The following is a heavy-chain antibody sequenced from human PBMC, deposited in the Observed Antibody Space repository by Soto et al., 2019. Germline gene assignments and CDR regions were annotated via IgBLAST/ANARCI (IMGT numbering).Heavy chain of an antibody. J-gene: IGHJ2*01. CDR2: VYHSGKT. V-gene: IGHV4-59*08. Sequence: QVQLQESGPGLVKPSETLSVTCTVSGDSVSSHYWSWIRQPPGKGLAWIGYVYHSGKTDSKPSLKSRVTMSMDPSKNQISLTLTCVTAADTAVYFCARPRGTTPAVWYFDLWGRGTLVTVSS. D-gene: IGHD1-7*01. CDR3: ARPRGTTPAVWYFDL. CDR1: GDSVSSHY.